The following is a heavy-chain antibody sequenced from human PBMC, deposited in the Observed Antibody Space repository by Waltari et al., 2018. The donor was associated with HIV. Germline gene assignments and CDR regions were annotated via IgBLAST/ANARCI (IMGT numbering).Heavy chain of an antibody. D-gene: IGHD3-3*01. CDR3: ARAARTITIFGVNFNWFDP. Sequence: QLQLQESGPGLVKPSETLSLTCTVSGGSISSSSYYWGWIRQPPGKGLEWIGSIYYSGSTYYNPSLKSRVTISVDTSKNQFSLKLSSVTAADTAVYYCARAARTITIFGVNFNWFDPWGQGTLVTVSS. CDR1: GGSISSSSYY. J-gene: IGHJ5*02. CDR2: IYYSGST. V-gene: IGHV4-39*07.